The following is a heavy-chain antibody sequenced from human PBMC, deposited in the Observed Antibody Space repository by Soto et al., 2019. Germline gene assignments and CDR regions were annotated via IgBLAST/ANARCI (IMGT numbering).Heavy chain of an antibody. CDR3: ARAGPNYFASGGYLPYYMDV. Sequence: GGSLRLSCEASGFTFSSYWMTWVRQAPGKGLEWVANIKQDGSEKYYVDSVKGRFTISRDNAKNSLYLQMNSLRAEDTAVYSCARAGPNYFASGGYLPYYMDVWGKGTTVTVSS. V-gene: IGHV3-7*01. CDR1: GFTFSSYW. D-gene: IGHD3-10*01. J-gene: IGHJ6*03. CDR2: IKQDGSEK.